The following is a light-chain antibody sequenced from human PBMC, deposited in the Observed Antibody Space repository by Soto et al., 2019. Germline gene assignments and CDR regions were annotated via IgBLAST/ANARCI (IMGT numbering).Light chain of an antibody. V-gene: IGKV3-20*01. CDR1: QSVSGSY. Sequence: EVVLTQSPGTLSLSPGERATLSCTASQSVSGSYLAWYQQKPGQAPRLLIYGASSRATGIPDRFSGSGSGTDFTLTISRLEPEDFAVYYCQQFGDSPPYTFGQGTKVEIK. J-gene: IGKJ2*01. CDR3: QQFGDSPPYT. CDR2: GAS.